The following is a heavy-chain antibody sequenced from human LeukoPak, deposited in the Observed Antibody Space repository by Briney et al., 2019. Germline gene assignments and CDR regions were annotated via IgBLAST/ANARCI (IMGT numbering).Heavy chain of an antibody. CDR1: GFTFSSYA. CDR2: ISGSGGST. Sequence: AGGSLRLSCAASGFTFSSYAMSWVRQAPGKGLEWVSAISGSGGSTYYADSVKGRFTISRDNSKDTLYLQMNSLRAEDTAVYYCAKDVVGATMNYFDYWGQGTLVTVSS. V-gene: IGHV3-23*01. J-gene: IGHJ4*02. D-gene: IGHD1-26*01. CDR3: AKDVVGATMNYFDY.